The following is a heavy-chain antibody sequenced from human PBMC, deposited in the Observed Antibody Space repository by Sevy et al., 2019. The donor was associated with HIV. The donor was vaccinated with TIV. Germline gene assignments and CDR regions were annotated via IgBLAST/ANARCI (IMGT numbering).Heavy chain of an antibody. CDR1: GFTFSKYS. CDR2: LSFGCGEI. V-gene: IGHV3-23*01. CDR3: AREGCTKPHDY. Sequence: GGSLRLSCASSGFTFSKYSMSWFRQPPGKGLEWVSTLSFGCGEINYADSVKGRFTISRGNSKSSVYLQMNNLRPEDTAVYYCAREGCTKPHDYWGQGTLVTVSS. J-gene: IGHJ4*02. D-gene: IGHD2-8*01.